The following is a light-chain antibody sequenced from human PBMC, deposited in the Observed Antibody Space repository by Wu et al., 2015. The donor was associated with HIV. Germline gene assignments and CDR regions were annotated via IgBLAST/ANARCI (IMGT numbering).Light chain of an antibody. CDR1: QSIGRN. CDR3: QLSNNWPWT. J-gene: IGKJ1*01. Sequence: EIVMTQSPATLSVSPGERATLSCRASQSIGRNLAWYQQKPGQAPRLPIYGASIRATGIPATFIGSGSGTEFTLTISSLQSEDFAVYYCQLSNNWPWTFGKGPRWKSN. V-gene: IGKV3-15*01. CDR2: GAS.